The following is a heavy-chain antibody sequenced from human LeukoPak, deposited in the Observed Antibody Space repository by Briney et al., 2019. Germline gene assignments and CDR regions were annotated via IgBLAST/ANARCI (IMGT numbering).Heavy chain of an antibody. CDR3: ARNWYIEEPLDY. CDR1: GYTFTSYG. CDR2: ISAYNGNT. D-gene: IGHD1/OR15-1a*01. J-gene: IGHJ4*02. Sequence: ASVKVSCKASGYTFTSYGISWVRQAPGQGLEWMGWISAYNGNTNYAQKLQGRVTMTTDTSTSTTYMELRSLRSDDTAVYYCARNWYIEEPLDYWGQGTLVTVSS. V-gene: IGHV1-18*01.